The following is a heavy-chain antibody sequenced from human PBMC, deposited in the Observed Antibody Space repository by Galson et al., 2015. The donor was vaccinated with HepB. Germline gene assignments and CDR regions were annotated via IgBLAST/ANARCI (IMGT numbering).Heavy chain of an antibody. Sequence: SETLSLTCTVSGGSISSSSYYWGWIRQPPGKGLEWIGSIYYSGSTYYNPSLKSRVTISVDTSKNQFSLKLSSVTAADTAVYYCAIQRNYDSSGYYSGGDWFDPWGQGTLVTVSS. CDR1: GGSISSSSYY. CDR2: IYYSGST. CDR3: AIQRNYDSSGYYSGGDWFDP. J-gene: IGHJ5*02. V-gene: IGHV4-39*01. D-gene: IGHD3-22*01.